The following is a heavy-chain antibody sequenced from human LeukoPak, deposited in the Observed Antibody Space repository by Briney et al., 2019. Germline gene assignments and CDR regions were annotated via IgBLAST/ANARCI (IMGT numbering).Heavy chain of an antibody. V-gene: IGHV1-8*01. D-gene: IGHD3-3*01. CDR1: GYTFTRYD. J-gene: IGHJ5*02. CDR2: MNPNSGNT. CDR3: ARASYYDFWSGYYTKWFYP. Sequence: ASVKVSCKASGYTFTRYDINWVRQAAGQGVEGMGWMNPNSGNTDYAQKFQGRVTMNRNTSIITAYMELSSLRSEDTAVYYCARASYYDFWSGYYTKWFYPWGQGTLVTVSS.